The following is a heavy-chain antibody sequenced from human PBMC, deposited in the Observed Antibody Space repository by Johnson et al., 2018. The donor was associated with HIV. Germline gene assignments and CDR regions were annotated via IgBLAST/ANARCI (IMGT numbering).Heavy chain of an antibody. Sequence: HVQLVESGGGLVKPGGSLRLSCAASGFTFSDYYMSWIRQAPGKGLEWVSYISSRATTIYYADSVKGRFTISRDNAKNSLYLQMNSLRAEDTAVYYCARFPPGGNYYFDIWGQGTMVTVSS. V-gene: IGHV3-11*04. CDR3: ARFPPGGNYYFDI. CDR2: ISSRATTI. CDR1: GFTFSDYY. D-gene: IGHD1-26*01. J-gene: IGHJ3*02.